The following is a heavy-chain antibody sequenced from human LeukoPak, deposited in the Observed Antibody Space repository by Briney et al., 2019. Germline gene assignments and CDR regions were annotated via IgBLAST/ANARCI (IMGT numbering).Heavy chain of an antibody. CDR2: IFPGDSDT. J-gene: IGHJ4*02. V-gene: IGHV5-51*01. D-gene: IGHD3-22*01. CDR1: GYNFSSYW. Sequence: GESLKISCKGSGYNFSSYWIGWVRQMPGKGLEWMGIIFPGDSDTRYSPSFQGQVTISADKSISTAYLQWSSLKASDTAMYYCASHYYDSSGYYIDYWGQGTLVTVSS. CDR3: ASHYYDSSGYYIDY.